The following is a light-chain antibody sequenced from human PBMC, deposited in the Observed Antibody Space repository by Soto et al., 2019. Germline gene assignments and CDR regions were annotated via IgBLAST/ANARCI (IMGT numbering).Light chain of an antibody. CDR2: EGS. Sequence: QSALIQPASVSGSPGQSITISCTGTSSDVGSYNLVSWYQQHPGKAPKLMIYEGSKRPSGVSNRFSGSKSGNTASLTISGLQAEDEADYYCCSYAGSSTSLDVFGTGTKLTVL. CDR1: SSDVGSYNL. CDR3: CSYAGSSTSLDV. V-gene: IGLV2-23*01. J-gene: IGLJ1*01.